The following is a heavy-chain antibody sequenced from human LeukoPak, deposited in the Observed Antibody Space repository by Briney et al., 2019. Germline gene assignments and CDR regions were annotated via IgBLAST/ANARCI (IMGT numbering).Heavy chain of an antibody. CDR2: ISAYNGNT. CDR1: GYTFTSYG. J-gene: IGHJ3*02. V-gene: IGHV1-18*01. D-gene: IGHD3-3*01. CDR3: ARVGYDFWSGSLFDAFDI. Sequence: GASVKVSCKASGYTFTSYGISWVRQAPGQGLEWMGWISAYNGNTNYAQKLQGRVTMTTDTSTSTAYMELRSLRSDDTAVYYCARVGYDFWSGSLFDAFDIWGRGTMVTVSS.